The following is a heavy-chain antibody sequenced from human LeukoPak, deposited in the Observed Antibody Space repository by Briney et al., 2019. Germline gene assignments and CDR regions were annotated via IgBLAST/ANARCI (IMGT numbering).Heavy chain of an antibody. J-gene: IGHJ5*02. Sequence: SGPTQSNVTQTLTLIFTFSGFALNTIGGGVGWVRQPPGKALEWLTLIYLDDDKYYSPSLKSRLTITKDTSKNQVVLTMTNMDPVDTATYYCAHFIIGNNNWFDPWGQGTLVTVSS. CDR3: AHFIIGNNNWFDP. CDR1: GFALNTIGGG. CDR2: IYLDDDK. D-gene: IGHD1-20*01. V-gene: IGHV2-5*02.